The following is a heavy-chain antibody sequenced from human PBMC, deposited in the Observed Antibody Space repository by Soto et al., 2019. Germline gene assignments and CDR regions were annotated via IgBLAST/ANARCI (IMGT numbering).Heavy chain of an antibody. CDR2: INHRGST. V-gene: IGHV4-34*01. D-gene: IGHD3-10*01. CDR3: ALKEMAPRGYYYGMDG. Sequence: SETLSLTCAVYGGSFSGYYWSWIRQPPGKGLEWVGEINHRGSTNYNPSLKSRVTISVDTSKNQFSLKLSSVTAADTAVYYCALKEMAPRGYYYGMDGGGQGTTVTSP. J-gene: IGHJ6*02. CDR1: GGSFSGYY.